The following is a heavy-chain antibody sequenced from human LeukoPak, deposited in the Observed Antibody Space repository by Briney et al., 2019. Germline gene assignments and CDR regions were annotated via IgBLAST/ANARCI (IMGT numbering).Heavy chain of an antibody. CDR1: GGSISSGGYY. J-gene: IGHJ3*01. CDR3: AREGLLNILTGYYSPYAFDL. Sequence: SQTLSLTCTVSGGSISSGGYYWSWIRQPPGKGLEWIGYIDYTGSTYYNPSLKSRVTISVDTSKNQFSLKLSSVTAADTAVYFCAREGLLNILTGYYSPYAFDLWGQGTKVTVSS. V-gene: IGHV4-30-4*01. CDR2: IDYTGST. D-gene: IGHD3-9*01.